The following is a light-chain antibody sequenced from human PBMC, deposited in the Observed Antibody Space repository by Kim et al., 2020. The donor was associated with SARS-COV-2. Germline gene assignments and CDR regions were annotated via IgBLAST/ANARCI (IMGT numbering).Light chain of an antibody. V-gene: IGLV1-40*01. J-gene: IGLJ2*01. CDR3: HSDDSSLSSGV. Sequence: QSVLTQPPSVSGAPGQRVTISCTGSSSNIGAGYDVHWYQQLPGSAPRLLIYGNTNRPSGVPDRFSASKSGTSASLAITGLQAEDEADYYCHSDDSSLSSGVFGGGTQLTVL. CDR1: SSNIGAGYD. CDR2: GNT.